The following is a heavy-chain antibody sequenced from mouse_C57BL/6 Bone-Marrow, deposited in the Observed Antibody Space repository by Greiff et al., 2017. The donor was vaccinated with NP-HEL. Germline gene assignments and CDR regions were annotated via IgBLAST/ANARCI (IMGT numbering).Heavy chain of an antibody. CDR1: GFSFNTYA. CDR2: IRSKSNNYAT. J-gene: IGHJ4*01. V-gene: IGHV10-1*01. D-gene: IGHD1-1*02. CDR3: VRPIWEDAMDY. Sequence: EVQLQQSGGGLVQPKGSLKLSCAASGFSFNTYAMNWVRQAPGKGLEWVARIRSKSNNYATYYAESVKDRFTISRDDSESMLYLQMNNLKTEDTAMYYCVRPIWEDAMDYWGQGTSVTVSS.